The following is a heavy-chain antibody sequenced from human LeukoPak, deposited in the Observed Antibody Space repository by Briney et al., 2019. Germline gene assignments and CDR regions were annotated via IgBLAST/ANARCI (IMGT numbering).Heavy chain of an antibody. V-gene: IGHV1-8*01. D-gene: IGHD3-3*01. CDR2: MNPNSGNT. CDR1: GYTFTSYD. Sequence: ASVKVSCKASGYTFTSYDINWVRQATGQGLEWMGWMNPNSGNTGYAQKFQGRVTMTRNTSISTAYMELSSLRSEDTDVYYCARGARITIFGVVIIRHYYFDYWGQGTLVTVSS. J-gene: IGHJ4*02. CDR3: ARGARITIFGVVIIRHYYFDY.